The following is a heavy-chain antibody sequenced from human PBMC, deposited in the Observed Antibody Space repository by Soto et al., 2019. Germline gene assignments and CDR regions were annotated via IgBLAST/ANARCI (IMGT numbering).Heavy chain of an antibody. J-gene: IGHJ4*02. D-gene: IGHD6-19*01. CDR2: VSCYNGNT. CDR3: ARVRLEFIAVPGHFDY. CDR1: GYTFTNYG. V-gene: IGHV1-18*04. Sequence: QVQLVQSGAEVKKPGASAKVSCKASGYTFTNYGISWVRQAPVQGFEWMGWVSCYNGNTNYAQKLQGRVTMTTDTSTNTAYMELRSLTSDDTAVYYWARVRLEFIAVPGHFDYWGQGTLVTVSS.